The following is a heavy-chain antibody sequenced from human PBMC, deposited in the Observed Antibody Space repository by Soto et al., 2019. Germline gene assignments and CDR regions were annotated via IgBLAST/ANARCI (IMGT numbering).Heavy chain of an antibody. CDR2: IIPIFGTA. V-gene: IGHV1-69*01. D-gene: IGHD2-8*01. CDR1: GGTFSSYA. Sequence: QVQLVQSGAEVKKPGSSVKVSCKASGGTFSSYAISWVRQAPGQGLEWMGGIIPIFGTANYAQKFQGRVTITADESTRTAYMEMSSLRSEDTAVYYCARESRGTNGLCYLCYYGMDVWGQGTTVTVSS. J-gene: IGHJ6*02. CDR3: ARESRGTNGLCYLCYYGMDV.